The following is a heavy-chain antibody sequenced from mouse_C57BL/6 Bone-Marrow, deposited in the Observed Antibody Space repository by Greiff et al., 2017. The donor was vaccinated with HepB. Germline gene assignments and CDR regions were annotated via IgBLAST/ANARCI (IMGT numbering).Heavy chain of an antibody. CDR2: IDPSDSYT. D-gene: IGHD2-12*01. J-gene: IGHJ2*01. V-gene: IGHV1-69*01. CDR3: ARAASILYLFDY. Sequence: VQLQQPGAELVMPGASVKLSCKASGYTFTSYWMHWVKQRPGQGLEWIGEIDPSDSYTNYNQKFKGKSTLTVDKSSSTAYMQLSSLTSEDSAVYYCARAASILYLFDYWGQGTTLTVSS. CDR1: GYTFTSYW.